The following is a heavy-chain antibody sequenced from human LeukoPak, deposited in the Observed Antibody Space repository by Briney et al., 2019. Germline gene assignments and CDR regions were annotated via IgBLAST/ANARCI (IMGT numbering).Heavy chain of an antibody. D-gene: IGHD6-19*01. J-gene: IGHJ3*02. V-gene: IGHV3-53*01. CDR1: GFIGSSNY. CDR2: IYTGGNT. CDR3: ASPSSGQSFDI. Sequence: GGSLRLSCAASGFIGSSNYMNWVRQAPGKGLEWVSVIYTGGNTYYADSVKGRFTISRDNSKTTLYLQMHSLRAEDTAVYYCASPSSGQSFDIWGQGTMVTVSS.